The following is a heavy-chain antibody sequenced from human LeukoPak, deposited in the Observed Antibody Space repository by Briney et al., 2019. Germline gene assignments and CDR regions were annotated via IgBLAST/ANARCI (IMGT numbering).Heavy chain of an antibody. CDR2: IYHSGST. V-gene: IGHV4-30-2*01. CDR3: ARVTREEEYCFDY. J-gene: IGHJ4*02. D-gene: IGHD2-21*02. Sequence: SETLSLTCAVSGGSISSGGYSWSWIRQPPGKGLEWIGYIYHSGSTYYNPSLKSRVTISVDRSKNQFSLKLSSVTAADTAVYYCARVTREEEYCFDYWGQGTLVTVSS. CDR1: GGSISSGGYS.